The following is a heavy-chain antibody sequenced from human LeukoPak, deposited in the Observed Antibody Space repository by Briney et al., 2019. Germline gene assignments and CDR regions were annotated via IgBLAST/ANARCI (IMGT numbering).Heavy chain of an antibody. CDR2: MNPNSGNT. J-gene: IGHJ4*02. CDR3: ARGAVQLYYFDY. D-gene: IGHD1-1*01. Sequence: ASVKVSCKASGYTFTSYDINWVRQATGQGLEWMGWMNPNSGNTGYAQKFQGRVTMTRNTSISTAYMELSSLRSEDTAVYYCARGAVQLYYFDYWGQGTLVTVSS. V-gene: IGHV1-8*01. CDR1: GYTFTSYD.